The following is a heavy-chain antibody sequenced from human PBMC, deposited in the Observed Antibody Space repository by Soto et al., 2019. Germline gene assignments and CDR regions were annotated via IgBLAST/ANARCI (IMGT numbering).Heavy chain of an antibody. Sequence: QVQLVQSGAEVRKPGASVRVSCKASGYVVSDYTMQWVRQAPGHRPEWMGWINAGNGDTLYSQNFQGRLTITRDTSANTIYMELSGLTSEDTAVYYCARDGLEYTSGGNSYRPWFDFWGQGTLVTVSS. V-gene: IGHV1-3*01. CDR3: ARDGLEYTSGGNSYRPWFDF. CDR1: GYVVSDYT. CDR2: INAGNGDT. J-gene: IGHJ4*02. D-gene: IGHD2-15*01.